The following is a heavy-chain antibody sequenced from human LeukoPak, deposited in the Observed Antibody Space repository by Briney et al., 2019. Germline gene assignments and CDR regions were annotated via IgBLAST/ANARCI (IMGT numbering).Heavy chain of an antibody. CDR2: IWYDGSNK. J-gene: IGHJ3*02. Sequence: RHGESLKISCAASGFTFSSYGMHWVRQAPGKGLEWVAVIWYDGSNKYYADSVKGRFTISRDNSKNTLYLQMNSLRAEDTAVYYCAKPFSTMIVVAYDAFDIWGQGTMVTVSS. CDR1: GFTFSSYG. CDR3: AKPFSTMIVVAYDAFDI. D-gene: IGHD3-22*01. V-gene: IGHV3-33*06.